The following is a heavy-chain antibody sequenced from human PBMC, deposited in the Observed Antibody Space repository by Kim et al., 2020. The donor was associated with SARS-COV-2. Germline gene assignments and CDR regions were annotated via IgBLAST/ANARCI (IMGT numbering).Heavy chain of an antibody. D-gene: IGHD1-26*01. CDR3: ATLPFIVGATSGWFDP. V-gene: IGHV1-24*01. J-gene: IGHJ5*02. Sequence: KFQGRVTMTEDTSTDTAYMELSSLRSEDTAVYYCATLPFIVGATSGWFDPWGQGTLVTVSS.